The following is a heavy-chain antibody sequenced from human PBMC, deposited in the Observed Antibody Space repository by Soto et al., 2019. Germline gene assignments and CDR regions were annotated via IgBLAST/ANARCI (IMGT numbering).Heavy chain of an antibody. V-gene: IGHV1-69*01. Sequence: QVQLVQSGAEVKKPGSSVKVSCKASGGTFSSYAISWVRQAPGQGLEWMGGIIPIFGTANYAQKFQGRVTITADESTSTAYMELSRLRSEDTAVYYCARGGYGDYERDFDYWGQGTLVTVSS. CDR1: GGTFSSYA. J-gene: IGHJ4*02. CDR3: ARGGYGDYERDFDY. D-gene: IGHD4-17*01. CDR2: IIPIFGTA.